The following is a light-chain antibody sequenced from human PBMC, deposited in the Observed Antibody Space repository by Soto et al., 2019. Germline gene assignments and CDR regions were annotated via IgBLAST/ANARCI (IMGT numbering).Light chain of an antibody. CDR3: QQRANWPLTT. V-gene: IGKV3D-20*02. Sequence: EIVLKQYPGTLYLSHGDRAPLSCTAHQSISRSYLAWYQQKPGQAPRLLIYCTSNRATGIPARCIGSGSGTDFTLTISRLEPEDFAIYYCQQRANWPLTTFGHGTRLEI. CDR1: QSISRSY. J-gene: IGKJ5*01. CDR2: CTS.